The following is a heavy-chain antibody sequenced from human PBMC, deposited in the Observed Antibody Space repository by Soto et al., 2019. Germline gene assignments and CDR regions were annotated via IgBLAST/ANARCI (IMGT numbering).Heavy chain of an antibody. CDR2: INHSGST. Sequence: SETLSLTCAVYGGSFSGYYWSWIRQPPGKGLEWIGEINHSGSTNYNPSLKSRVTISVDTSKNQFSLKLSSVTAADTAVYYCARRFGYYYDSSGYPLFYGMDVWGQGTTVTSP. D-gene: IGHD3-22*01. CDR3: ARRFGYYYDSSGYPLFYGMDV. CDR1: GGSFSGYY. J-gene: IGHJ6*02. V-gene: IGHV4-34*01.